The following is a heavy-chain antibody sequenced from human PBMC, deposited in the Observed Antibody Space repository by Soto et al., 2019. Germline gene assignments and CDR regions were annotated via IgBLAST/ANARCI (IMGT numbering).Heavy chain of an antibody. Sequence: SVKVSCKASGGTFSSYAISWVRQAPGQGLEWMGGIIPIFGTANYAQKFQGRVTITADKSTSTAYMELSSLRSEDTAVYYCARVQITMVRGVMDYYYGMDVWGQGTTVTVYS. V-gene: IGHV1-69*06. CDR3: ARVQITMVRGVMDYYYGMDV. CDR2: IIPIFGTA. J-gene: IGHJ6*02. D-gene: IGHD3-10*01. CDR1: GGTFSSYA.